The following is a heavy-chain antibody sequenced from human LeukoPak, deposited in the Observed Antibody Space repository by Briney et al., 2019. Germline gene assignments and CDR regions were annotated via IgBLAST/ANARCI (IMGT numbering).Heavy chain of an antibody. V-gene: IGHV3-23*01. CDR3: AKSAYYDSSGFYREYYFDY. J-gene: IGHJ4*02. D-gene: IGHD3-22*01. CDR1: RFTFSNYA. Sequence: GGSLRLSCPASRFTFSNYAMSWVRQAPGKGLEWVSTISGSGGSTYYADSVKGRFTISRDNSKNTLHLQMNSPRAEDTAVYYCAKSAYYDSSGFYREYYFDYWGQGTLVTVSS. CDR2: ISGSGGST.